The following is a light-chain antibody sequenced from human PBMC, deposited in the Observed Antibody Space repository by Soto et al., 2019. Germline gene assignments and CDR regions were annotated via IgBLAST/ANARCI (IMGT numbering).Light chain of an antibody. V-gene: IGLV2-8*01. J-gene: IGLJ2*01. CDR1: SSDVGGYNY. Sequence: QSALTQPPSASWSPGQSVTISCTGTSSDVGGYNYVSWYQQHPGKAPKRMIYEVSKRPSGVPDRLSGSKSGNTASLTVSGLQAEDEADYYCSSYAGSNNLVFGGGTKVTVL. CDR3: SSYAGSNNLV. CDR2: EVS.